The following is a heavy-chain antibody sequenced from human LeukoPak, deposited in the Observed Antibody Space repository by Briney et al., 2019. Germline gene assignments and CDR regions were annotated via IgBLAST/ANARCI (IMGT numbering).Heavy chain of an antibody. CDR2: IIPILGIA. CDR3: SYYYDSSDDY. CDR1: GGTFSSYA. Sequence: ISCAASGGTFSSYAISWVRQAPGQGLEWMGRIIPILGIANYAQKFQGRVTITADKSTSTAYMELSSLRSEDTAVYYCSYYYDSSDDYWGQGTLVTVSS. J-gene: IGHJ4*02. V-gene: IGHV1-69*04. D-gene: IGHD3-22*01.